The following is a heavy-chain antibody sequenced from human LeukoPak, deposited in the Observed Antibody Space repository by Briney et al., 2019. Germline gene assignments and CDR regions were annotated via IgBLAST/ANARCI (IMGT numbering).Heavy chain of an antibody. D-gene: IGHD2-21*02. CDR2: IYPGDSDT. CDR1: GYTFTSYC. CDR3: ARGDVVRGVSWFAS. J-gene: IGHJ5*01. V-gene: IGHV5-51*01. Sequence: GEALKISCQGSGYTFTSYCIGWGRQMPERGLEGMGIIYPGDSDTKYCLSFQRQVTIFVTKSTNTAYLQWTSMKASDTAMYYCARGDVVRGVSWFASWGQGALVTVSS.